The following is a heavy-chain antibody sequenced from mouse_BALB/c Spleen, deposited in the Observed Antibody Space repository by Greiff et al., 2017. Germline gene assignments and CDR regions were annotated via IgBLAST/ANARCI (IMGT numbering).Heavy chain of an antibody. Sequence: EVKVVESGGGLMKPGGSLKLSCAASGFTFSSYTMSWVRQTPEKRLEWVATISSGGSYTYYPDSVKGRFTISRDNAKNTLYLQMSSLKSEDTAMYYCTRMIPYAMDYWGQGTSVTVSS. CDR3: TRMIPYAMDY. V-gene: IGHV5-6-4*01. CDR1: GFTFSSYT. CDR2: ISSGGSYT. D-gene: IGHD2-3*01. J-gene: IGHJ4*01.